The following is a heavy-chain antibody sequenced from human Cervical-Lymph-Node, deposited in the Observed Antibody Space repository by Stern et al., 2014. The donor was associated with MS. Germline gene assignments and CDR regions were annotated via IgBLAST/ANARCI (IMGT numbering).Heavy chain of an antibody. CDR2: SYYSETT. D-gene: IGHD5-18*01. CDR3: ARGRGYSYGCYDS. V-gene: IGHV4-59*11. J-gene: IGHJ4*02. Sequence: QVQLQESGPGLVKTSETLSLTCRVSGGSISSHYWSWLRQPPGKGLEWIGDSYYSETTNYNPSLRSRVTISGDKSKNQLSLKLRSVIAADTAVYYCARGRGYSYGCYDSWGQGTLVTVSS. CDR1: GGSISSHY.